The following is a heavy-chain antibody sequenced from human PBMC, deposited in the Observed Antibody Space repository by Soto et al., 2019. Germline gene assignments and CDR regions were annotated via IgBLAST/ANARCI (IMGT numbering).Heavy chain of an antibody. D-gene: IGHD3-10*01. CDR1: GYTFTSYA. Sequence: GASVKVSCKASGYTFTSYAMHWVRQAPGQRLEWMGWINAGNGNTKYSQKFQGRVTITRDTSASTAYMELSSLRSEDTAVYYCARGIRAGDPSYFQHWGQGTLVTVSS. V-gene: IGHV1-3*01. CDR3: ARGIRAGDPSYFQH. CDR2: INAGNGNT. J-gene: IGHJ1*01.